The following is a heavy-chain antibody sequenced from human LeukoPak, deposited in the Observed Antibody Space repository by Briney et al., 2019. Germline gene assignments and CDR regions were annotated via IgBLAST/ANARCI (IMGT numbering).Heavy chain of an antibody. D-gene: IGHD4-17*01. CDR3: TRLYGYYFDS. Sequence: QTGGSLRLSCTASGFTFGDYAMSWFRQAPGKGLKLVGFIRSKTYGGTTEYAASVKGRFSISRDDSRSIAYLQMNSLKTEDTAVYYCTRLYGYYFDSWGQGTLVTVSS. J-gene: IGHJ4*02. CDR1: GFTFGDYA. CDR2: IRSKTYGGTT. V-gene: IGHV3-49*03.